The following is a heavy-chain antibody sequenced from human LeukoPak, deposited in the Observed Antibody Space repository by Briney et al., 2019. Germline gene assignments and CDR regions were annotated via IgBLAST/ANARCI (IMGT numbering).Heavy chain of an antibody. CDR3: ARDSSGRLDH. Sequence: GGSLRLSCAASGFNFRHYTMHWVRQTPGKGLESVSLTSWNAYSTSYGASVEGRFTISRDNNKGALNLQMKSLRTEDTGVYYCARDSSGRLDHWGQGTLVTVSS. D-gene: IGHD1-26*01. CDR1: GFNFRHYT. J-gene: IGHJ4*02. V-gene: IGHV3-43*01. CDR2: TSWNAYST.